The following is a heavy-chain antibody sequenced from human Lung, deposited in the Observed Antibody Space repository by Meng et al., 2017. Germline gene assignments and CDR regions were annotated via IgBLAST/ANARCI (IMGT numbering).Heavy chain of an antibody. CDR1: VRSFSYYS. CDR3: ARGPTTMAHDFDY. Sequence: LLPLGAGLLQLLELFSLSFVVSVRSFSYYSWSWFRPPPGTWLEWIGDIIPSGSTNYHPSLESRATLSVDTSQNNLSLTLSSVTAADSAVYYCARGPTTMAHDFDYWGQGTLVTVSS. J-gene: IGHJ4*02. V-gene: IGHV4-34*01. CDR2: IIPSGST. D-gene: IGHD4-11*01.